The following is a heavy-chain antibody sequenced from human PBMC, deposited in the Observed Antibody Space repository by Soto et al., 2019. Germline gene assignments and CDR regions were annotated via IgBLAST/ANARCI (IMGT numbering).Heavy chain of an antibody. CDR1: GGSFTSNNW. V-gene: IGHV4-4*02. CDR3: ASRDPGNRVDY. CDR2: IYRTGST. D-gene: IGHD2-8*01. Sequence: PSETLSLTCAVSGGSFTSNNWWTWVRQPPGQGLEWIGEIYRTGSTNYNPSLKSRVTISLDKSENQFSLKVTSLTAADTAVYYYASRDPGNRVDYCGQGTLVTVSS. J-gene: IGHJ4*02.